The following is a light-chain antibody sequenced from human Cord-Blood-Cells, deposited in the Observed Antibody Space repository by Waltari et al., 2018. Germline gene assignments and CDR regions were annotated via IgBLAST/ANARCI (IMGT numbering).Light chain of an antibody. V-gene: IGLV2-14*01. CDR1: SSEDGGYNY. Sequence: QSALTQPASVSGSPGQSITIPCTGTSSEDGGYNYVSWYHQHPGKAPKLMIYDVRKRPSWVSNRFSGSKSGNTASLTISGLQAEDEADYYCSSYTSSSTLFGGGTKLTVL. CDR3: SSYTSSSTL. CDR2: DVR. J-gene: IGLJ2*01.